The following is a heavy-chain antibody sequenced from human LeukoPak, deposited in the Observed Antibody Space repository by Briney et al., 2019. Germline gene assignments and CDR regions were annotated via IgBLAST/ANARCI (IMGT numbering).Heavy chain of an antibody. J-gene: IGHJ4*02. CDR1: GFTFSSYE. CDR2: ISSSGSTI. V-gene: IGHV3-48*03. Sequence: GGSLRLSCAASGFTFSSYEMNWVRQAPGKGLEWVSYISSSGSTIYYADSVKGRFTISRDNAKNSLYLQMNSLRAEDTAVYYCARGRSPKVRGGIDYWGQGTLVTVSS. CDR3: ARGRSPKVRGGIDY. D-gene: IGHD3-10*01.